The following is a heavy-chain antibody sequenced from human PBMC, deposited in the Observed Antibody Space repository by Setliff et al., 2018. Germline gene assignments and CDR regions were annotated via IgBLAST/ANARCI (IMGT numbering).Heavy chain of an antibody. CDR1: GFTFRDYS. V-gene: IGHV3-23*01. D-gene: IGHD1-26*01. CDR3: AKDRVNDGFWDFDS. CDR2: VVKVGSG. J-gene: IGHJ4*02. Sequence: PGESLKISCATSGFTFRDYSMVWVRQVPGKGLEWVAGVVKVGSGVYADSVKGRSTISRDNSKNNFFLQINNLRAADTATYYCAKDRVNDGFWDFDSWGQGIVVTVSS.